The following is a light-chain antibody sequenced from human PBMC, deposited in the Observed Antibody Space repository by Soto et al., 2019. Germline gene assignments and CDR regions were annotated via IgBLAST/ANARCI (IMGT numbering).Light chain of an antibody. J-gene: IGKJ2*01. CDR3: QLYNSYPGT. CDR1: QSVSNW. V-gene: IGKV1-5*01. CDR2: DSS. Sequence: DIQMTQSPSTLSASVGDRVTITCRASQSVSNWLAWYQQKPGKAPRLLIYDSSSLVSGVPSSFSVSGSGTEFTLTISSLQPDDFATYYCQLYNSYPGTFGQGTKREIK.